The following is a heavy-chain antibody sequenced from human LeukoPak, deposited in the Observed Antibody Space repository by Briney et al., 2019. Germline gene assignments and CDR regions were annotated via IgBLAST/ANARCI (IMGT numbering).Heavy chain of an antibody. J-gene: IGHJ5*02. CDR1: GGSISSYY. D-gene: IGHD6-6*01. V-gene: IGHV4-59*01. CDR3: AREEYSSSSGWFDP. Sequence: SETLSLTCTVSGGSISSYYWSWIRQPPGKGLERIGYIYYSGSTNYNPSLKSRVTISVDTSKNQFSLKLSSVTAADTAVYYCAREEYSSSSGWFDPWGQGTLVTVSS. CDR2: IYYSGST.